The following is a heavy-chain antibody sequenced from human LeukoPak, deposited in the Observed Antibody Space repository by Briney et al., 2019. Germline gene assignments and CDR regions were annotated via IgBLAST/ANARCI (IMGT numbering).Heavy chain of an antibody. V-gene: IGHV4-39*07. J-gene: IGHJ3*02. CDR1: GGSISSYY. Sequence: PSETLSLTCTVSGGSISSYYWGWIRQPPGKGLEWIGSIYHSGSTYYNPSLKSRVTISVDTSKNQFSLKLSSVTAADTAVYYCASTTVVTLDAFDIWGQGTMVTVSS. D-gene: IGHD4-23*01. CDR2: IYHSGST. CDR3: ASTTVVTLDAFDI.